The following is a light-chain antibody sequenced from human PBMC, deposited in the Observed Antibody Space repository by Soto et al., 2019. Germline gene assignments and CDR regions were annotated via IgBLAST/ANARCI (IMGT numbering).Light chain of an antibody. CDR3: QQYNNWPQWT. CDR1: QSVSSSY. CDR2: GAS. V-gene: IGKV3-15*01. J-gene: IGKJ1*01. Sequence: EIVLTQSPGTLSLSPGARATLSCRASQSVSSSYLAWYQQKPGQAPRLLIYGASTRATGIPARFSGSGSGTEFTLTISSLQSEDFAVYYCQQYNNWPQWTFGQGTKVDIK.